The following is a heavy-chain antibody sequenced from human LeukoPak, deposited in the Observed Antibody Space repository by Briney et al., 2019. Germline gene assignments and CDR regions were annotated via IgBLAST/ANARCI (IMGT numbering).Heavy chain of an antibody. D-gene: IGHD2-8*01. CDR3: ARDGPGVSRYGMDV. J-gene: IGHJ6*02. Sequence: GGSLRLSCAASEFTFGNNWMSWVRQAPGKGLEWVANINQDGSQKYYVDSVKGRFTISRDNAKSSLCLQMDSLRADDAALYYCARDGPGVSRYGMDVWGQGTAVTVSS. CDR2: INQDGSQK. V-gene: IGHV3-7*01. CDR1: EFTFGNNW.